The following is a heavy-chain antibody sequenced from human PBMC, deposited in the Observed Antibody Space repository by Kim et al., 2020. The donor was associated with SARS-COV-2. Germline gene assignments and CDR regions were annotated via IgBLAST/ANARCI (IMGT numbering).Heavy chain of an antibody. D-gene: IGHD6-13*01. Sequence: SETLSLTCTVSGGSISSSSYYWGCIRQPPGKGLEWIGSIYYSGSTYYNPSLKSRVTISVDTSKNQFSLKLSSVTAADTAVYYCARHKPYSSSFGYNWFDPWGQGTLVTVSS. CDR3: ARHKPYSSSFGYNWFDP. CDR2: IYYSGST. V-gene: IGHV4-39*01. J-gene: IGHJ5*02. CDR1: GGSISSSSYY.